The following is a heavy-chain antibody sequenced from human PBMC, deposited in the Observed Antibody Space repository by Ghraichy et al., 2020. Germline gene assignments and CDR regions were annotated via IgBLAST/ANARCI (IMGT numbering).Heavy chain of an antibody. D-gene: IGHD1-26*01. CDR2: IYIDESSA. Sequence: GGSLRLSCAASGFTFTDYWMHWVRQAPGKGLVWVSRIYIDESSATYADSVKGRFTISRDNAKKTVFLQMNSLRVDDTAVYYCASSAVTYYGTALDYWGQGNLVTVSS. CDR3: ASSAVTYYGTALDY. CDR1: GFTFTDYW. V-gene: IGHV3-74*01. J-gene: IGHJ4*02.